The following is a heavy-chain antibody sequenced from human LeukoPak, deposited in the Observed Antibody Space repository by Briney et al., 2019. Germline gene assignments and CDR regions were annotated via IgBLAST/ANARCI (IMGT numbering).Heavy chain of an antibody. J-gene: IGHJ4*02. Sequence: PGGSLRLSCAASGFTFSAYWMTWVRQAPGKGLEWVSAISGSGGSTYYADSVKGRFTISRDNSKNTLYLQMNSLRAEDTAVYYCANLGDANDYWGQGTLVTVSS. D-gene: IGHD3-16*01. CDR3: ANLGDANDY. V-gene: IGHV3-23*01. CDR1: GFTFSAYW. CDR2: ISGSGGST.